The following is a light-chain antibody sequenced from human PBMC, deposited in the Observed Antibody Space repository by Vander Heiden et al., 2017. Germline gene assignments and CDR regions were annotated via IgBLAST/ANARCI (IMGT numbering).Light chain of an antibody. CDR3: QSYDNSRSAYV. J-gene: IGLJ1*01. Sequence: QSVLTQPPSVSGAPGQRVTISCTGSSSNIGAGLDVHWYQQLPGTAPKLLIYGNINRPAGVPDRFSGSKSGTSASLAITGLQAEDEGDYYCQSYDNSRSAYVFGTGTKVTV. V-gene: IGLV1-40*01. CDR1: SSNIGAGLD. CDR2: GNI.